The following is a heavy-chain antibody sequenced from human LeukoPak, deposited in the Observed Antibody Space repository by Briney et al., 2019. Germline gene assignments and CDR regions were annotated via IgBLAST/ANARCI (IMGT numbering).Heavy chain of an antibody. Sequence: SETLSLTCAVYGGSFSGYYWSWIRQPPGKGLEWIGEINHSGSTNYNPSLKSRVTISVDTSKNQFSLKLSSVTAADTAVYYCARGPVSRVLWFGERKPRSIFFDYWGQGTLVTVSS. V-gene: IGHV4-34*01. D-gene: IGHD3-10*01. J-gene: IGHJ4*02. CDR2: INHSGST. CDR1: GGSFSGYY. CDR3: ARGPVSRVLWFGERKPRSIFFDY.